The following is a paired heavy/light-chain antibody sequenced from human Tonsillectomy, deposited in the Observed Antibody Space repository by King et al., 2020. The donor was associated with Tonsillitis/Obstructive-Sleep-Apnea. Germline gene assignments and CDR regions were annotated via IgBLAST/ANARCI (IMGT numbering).Light chain of an antibody. CDR1: QSINSN. V-gene: IGKV3-15*01. Sequence: EIMMTQSPATLSVSPGERVTLSCRASQSINSNLAWYQQKPGQAPRLLMHGASTRATGVPARFSGSGSGTEFTLTISSLQSEDSAVYYCQQYNKWPPWTFGQGTKVEVK. CDR2: GAS. J-gene: IGKJ1*01. CDR3: QQYNKWPPWT.
Heavy chain of an antibody. D-gene: IGHD6-6*01. J-gene: IGHJ3*01. CDR2: INHSGAT. CDR3: ARLYSSSSGVEAFDF. V-gene: IGHV4-34*01. Sequence: QVQLQQWGAGLLKPSETLSLTCAVYHGSFSGYYWSWIRQAPGKGLEWIGEINHSGATNYNPSLKSRVSLSVDTSLQQFSLTLRNVTAADAAVYYCARLYSSSSGVEAFDFWGPGTMVTVSS. CDR1: HGSFSGYY.